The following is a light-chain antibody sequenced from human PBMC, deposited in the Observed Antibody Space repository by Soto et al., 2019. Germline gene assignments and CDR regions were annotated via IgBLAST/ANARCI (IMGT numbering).Light chain of an antibody. CDR2: LAS. Sequence: EIVLTQSPGTLSLSRGERPTLSCRVSQTVTSSKLAWYQQRPGQAPRLLIYLASRRATGIPDRFSGSGSGTDFTLTISRLEPEDFAVYYCHQYDTAPRTFGQGTKVEI. CDR3: HQYDTAPRT. J-gene: IGKJ1*01. CDR1: QTVTSSK. V-gene: IGKV3-20*01.